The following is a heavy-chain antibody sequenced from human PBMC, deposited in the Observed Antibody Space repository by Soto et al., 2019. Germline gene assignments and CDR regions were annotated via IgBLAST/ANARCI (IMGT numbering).Heavy chain of an antibody. D-gene: IGHD2-8*01. Sequence: PSETLSLTCTVSGGSLSSYWWSWIRQPPGKGLEWIGYIYYTGSTYYMPSLRSRVTLSVDTSKNQFSLRLTSVTAEDTAVYYCARHEGNGNVWPLDYWGQGILVTVS. CDR3: ARHEGNGNVWPLDY. J-gene: IGHJ4*02. CDR1: GGSLSSYW. V-gene: IGHV4-59*08. CDR2: IYYTGST.